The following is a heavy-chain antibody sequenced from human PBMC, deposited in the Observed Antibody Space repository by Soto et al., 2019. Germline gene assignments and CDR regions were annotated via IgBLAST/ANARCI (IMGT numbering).Heavy chain of an antibody. CDR1: GFTFSDHY. J-gene: IGHJ5*02. D-gene: IGHD1-26*01. Sequence: EVQLVESGGGLVQPGGSLRLSCAASGFTFSDHYMDWVRQAPGKGLEWVGHIRNKANSYTTEYAASVKGRFTISRDDSKNSLYLQMNSLKIEDTAVYYCARVVGAPNWFDPWGQGTLVTVSS. CDR3: ARVVGAPNWFDP. CDR2: IRNKANSYTT. V-gene: IGHV3-72*01.